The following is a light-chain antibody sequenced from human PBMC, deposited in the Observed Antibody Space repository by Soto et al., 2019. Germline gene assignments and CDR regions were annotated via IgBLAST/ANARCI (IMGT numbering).Light chain of an antibody. CDR2: GAS. CDR1: QSVGRNY. J-gene: IGKJ5*01. V-gene: IGKV3-20*01. Sequence: TVVRRSPCTLSLSPGERATLSCRASQSVGRNYLAWFQQKSGQAPRIVIYGASSRAAGIPDRLSGSGSGTDFTLTISRLEPEDFAVYYCQQYATSPITFGHGTRLEIK. CDR3: QQYATSPIT.